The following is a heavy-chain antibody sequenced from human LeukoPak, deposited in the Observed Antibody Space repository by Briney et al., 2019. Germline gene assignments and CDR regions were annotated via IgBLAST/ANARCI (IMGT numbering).Heavy chain of an antibody. D-gene: IGHD2-2*01. J-gene: IGHJ3*02. CDR2: INHSGST. CDR1: GGSFSGYY. CDR3: AKIGCSSTSCYAAFDI. Sequence: SETLSLTCAVYGGSFSGYYWSWIRQPPGKGLEWIGEINHSGSTNYNPSLKSRVTISVDTSKNQFSLKLSSVTAADTAVYYCAKIGCSSTSCYAAFDIWGQGTMVTVSS. V-gene: IGHV4-34*01.